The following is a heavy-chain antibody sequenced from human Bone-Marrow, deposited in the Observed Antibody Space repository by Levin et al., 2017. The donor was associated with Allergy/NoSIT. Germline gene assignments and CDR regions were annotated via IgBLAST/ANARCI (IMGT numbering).Heavy chain of an antibody. CDR1: GGSLSESS. CDR3: AREEVVGWDLPIDAFDV. V-gene: IGHV4-34*12. D-gene: IGHD1-26*01. CDR2: ILHGGIT. J-gene: IGHJ3*01. Sequence: KPSETLSLTCEVSGGSLSESSWSWIRQPPGKGLEWVGEILHGGITHYRTSLKGRVTISLDTSKNQFSRKWTSVTAADTAVYYCAREEVVGWDLPIDAFDVWGPGTLVTVSS.